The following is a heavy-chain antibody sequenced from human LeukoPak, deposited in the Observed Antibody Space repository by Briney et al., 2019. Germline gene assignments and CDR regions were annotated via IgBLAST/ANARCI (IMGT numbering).Heavy chain of an antibody. CDR2: ISSSSSTI. D-gene: IGHD6-13*01. J-gene: IGHJ4*02. V-gene: IGHV3-48*01. CDR1: GFTFSTYS. Sequence: PGGSLRLSCAASGFTFSTYSMNWVRQAPGKGLEGVSYISSSSSTIRYADSVRGRFTISRDNAKNSLFLQMNSLRAEDTAVYYCASEGVATPATIDYWGQGTLVTVSS. CDR3: ASEGVATPATIDY.